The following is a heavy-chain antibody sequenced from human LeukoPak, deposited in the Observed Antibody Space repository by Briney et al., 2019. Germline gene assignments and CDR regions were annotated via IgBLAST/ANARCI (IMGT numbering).Heavy chain of an antibody. J-gene: IGHJ4*02. CDR2: INTDGSST. CDR3: AKEVSEPPPRYGSGNFIDD. Sequence: GGSLRLSCAASGFTFSSYWMHWVRQAPGKGLVWVSRINTDGSSTSYADSVKGRFTISRDNAKNTLYLQMNSLRAEDTAVYYCAKEVSEPPPRYGSGNFIDDWGQGTLVTVSS. CDR1: GFTFSSYW. V-gene: IGHV3-74*01. D-gene: IGHD3-10*01.